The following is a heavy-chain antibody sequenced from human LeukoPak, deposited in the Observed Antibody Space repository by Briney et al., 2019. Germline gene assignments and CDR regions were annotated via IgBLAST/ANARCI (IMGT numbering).Heavy chain of an antibody. CDR3: ARDGSGSWNDY. Sequence: ASVNVSCKASGYTFSNYGISWVRQAPGQGLEWMGWINAYNGNTNSAQKFRGRVTMATDTSTSTAYMELRGLRSDDTAVYFCARDGSGSWNDYWGQGTLVTVSS. V-gene: IGHV1-18*01. CDR1: GYTFSNYG. D-gene: IGHD3-3*01. J-gene: IGHJ4*02. CDR2: INAYNGNT.